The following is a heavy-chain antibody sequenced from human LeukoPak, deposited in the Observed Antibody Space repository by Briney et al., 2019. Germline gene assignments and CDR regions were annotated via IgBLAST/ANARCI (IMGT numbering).Heavy chain of an antibody. V-gene: IGHV4-31*03. D-gene: IGHD1-26*01. CDR2: TYFSANP. J-gene: IGHJ4*02. CDR3: ARDSQWGVDY. Sequence: PSETLSLTCTVSGASISGGGYCWSWVRQHPGKGLEWIGCTYFSANPYYNPSLQSRVTISVDTSKNQCSLNLRSVTAADTAVYYCARDSQWGVDYWGQGTLVTVSS. CDR1: GASISGGGYC.